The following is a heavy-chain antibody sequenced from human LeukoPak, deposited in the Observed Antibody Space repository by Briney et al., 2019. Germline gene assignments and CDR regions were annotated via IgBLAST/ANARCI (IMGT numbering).Heavy chain of an antibody. CDR3: ARLPRGYSSSWRNDY. D-gene: IGHD6-13*01. V-gene: IGHV4-30-4*01. J-gene: IGHJ4*02. Sequence: PSQTLSLTCTVSGVSISSGDYYWSWIRQPPGKGLEWIGYIYYSGSTYYNPSLKSRVTISVDTSKNQFSLKLSSVTAADTAVYYCARLPRGYSSSWRNDYRGQGTLVTVSS. CDR1: GVSISSGDYY. CDR2: IYYSGST.